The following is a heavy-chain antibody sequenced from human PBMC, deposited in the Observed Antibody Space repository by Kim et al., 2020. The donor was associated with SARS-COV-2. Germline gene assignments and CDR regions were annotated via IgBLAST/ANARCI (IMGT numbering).Heavy chain of an antibody. CDR2: IYYSGST. Sequence: SETLSLTCTVSGGSISSGGYYWSWIRQHPGKGLEWIGYIYYSGSTYYNPSLKSRVTISVDTSKNQFSLKLSSVTAADTAVYYCARAPLSTIFGVVSHFDCWGQGTLVTVSS. CDR3: ARAPLSTIFGVVSHFDC. D-gene: IGHD3-3*01. V-gene: IGHV4-31*03. CDR1: GGSISSGGYY. J-gene: IGHJ4*02.